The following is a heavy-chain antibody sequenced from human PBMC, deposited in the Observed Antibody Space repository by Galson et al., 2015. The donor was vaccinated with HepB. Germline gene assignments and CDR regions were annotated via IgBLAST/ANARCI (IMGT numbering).Heavy chain of an antibody. J-gene: IGHJ5*02. V-gene: IGHV4-31*03. CDR2: IYYSGST. Sequence: TLSLTCTVSGGSISSGGYYWSWIRQHPGKGLEWIGYIYYSGSTYYNPSLKSRVTISVDTSKNQFSLKLSSVTAADTAVYYCARVGLRVPAAIVWFDPWGQGTLVTVSS. CDR3: ARVGLRVPAAIVWFDP. CDR1: GGSISSGGYY. D-gene: IGHD2-2*01.